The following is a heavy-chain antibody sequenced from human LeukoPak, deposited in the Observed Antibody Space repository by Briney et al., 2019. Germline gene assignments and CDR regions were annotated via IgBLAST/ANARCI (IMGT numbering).Heavy chain of an antibody. J-gene: IGHJ5*02. D-gene: IGHD3-3*01. CDR2: IYYSGST. V-gene: IGHV4-39*01. CDR3: ARHVRSTEWLLFWFDP. Sequence: PSETLSLTCTVSGGSISSSSYYWGWIRQPPGKGLEWIGSIYYSGSTYYNPSLKSRVTISVDTSKNQFSLKLSSVTAADTAVYYCARHVRSTEWLLFWFDPWGQGTLVTVSS. CDR1: GGSISSSSYY.